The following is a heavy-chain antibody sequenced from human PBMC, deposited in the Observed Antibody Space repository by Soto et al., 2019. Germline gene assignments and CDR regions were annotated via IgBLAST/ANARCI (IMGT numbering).Heavy chain of an antibody. D-gene: IGHD1-20*01. CDR1: GFTFSSYA. CDR3: AKVVDNWNVPSLDY. Sequence: GSLRLSCAASGFTFSSYAMSWVRQAPGKGLEWVSAISGSGGSTYYADSVKGRFTISRDNSKNTLYLQMNSLRAEDTAVYYCAKVVDNWNVPSLDYWGQGTLVTVSS. V-gene: IGHV3-23*01. CDR2: ISGSGGST. J-gene: IGHJ4*02.